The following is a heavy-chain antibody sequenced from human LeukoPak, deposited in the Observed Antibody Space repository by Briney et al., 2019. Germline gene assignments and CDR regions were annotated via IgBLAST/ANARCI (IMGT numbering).Heavy chain of an antibody. V-gene: IGHV3-30*04. D-gene: IGHD3-10*01. CDR3: ARGSVYFDH. J-gene: IGHJ4*02. Sequence: GGSLRLSCAASGFTFQNFAMPWVRQAPGKGLAWVTLISPEGSLRNYADSVTGRFTISRDNFRSTLFLHMNSLRPEDTAVYYCARGSVYFDHWGQGALVTVSS. CDR2: ISPEGSLR. CDR1: GFTFQNFA.